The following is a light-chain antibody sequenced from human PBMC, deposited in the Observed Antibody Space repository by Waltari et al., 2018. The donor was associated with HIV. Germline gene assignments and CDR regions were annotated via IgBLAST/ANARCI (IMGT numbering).Light chain of an antibody. CDR3: QQSYTTPRT. Sequence: DITMNQSTSSRSASVGDRVTVTCRTSQTIINFLNWYQQKPRKAPNLLIYAAYSMQSGVPSRFCGSRSWTDFTLAIRKLQPEDFATYYCQQSYTTPRTFCQGTTVEIK. J-gene: IGKJ1*01. CDR2: AAY. V-gene: IGKV1-39*01. CDR1: QTIINF.